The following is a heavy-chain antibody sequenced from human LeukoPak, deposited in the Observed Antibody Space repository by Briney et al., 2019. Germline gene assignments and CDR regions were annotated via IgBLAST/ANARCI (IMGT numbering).Heavy chain of an antibody. D-gene: IGHD3-22*01. J-gene: IGHJ4*02. CDR2: ISSSSSYI. CDR1: GFTFSNYG. Sequence: GGSLRLSCAASGFTFSNYGMNWVRQAPGKGLEWVSSISSSSSYIYYADSVKGRFTISSDNSKNTLYLQMNSLRVEDTAVYYCARVQREYYYDSSGIMGNWGQGTLVTVSS. V-gene: IGHV3-21*01. CDR3: ARVQREYYYDSSGIMGN.